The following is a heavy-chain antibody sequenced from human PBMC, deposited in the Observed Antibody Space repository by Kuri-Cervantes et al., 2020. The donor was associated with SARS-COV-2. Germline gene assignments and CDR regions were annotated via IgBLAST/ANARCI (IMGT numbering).Heavy chain of an antibody. V-gene: IGHV3-66*03. CDR1: GFTVSSNY. CDR3: ARGPSTIFGVVPRMYYYYYYMDV. J-gene: IGHJ6*03. CDR2: IYSCGST. D-gene: IGHD3-3*01. Sequence: GGSLRLSCAASGFTVSSNYMSWVRQAPGKGLEWVAIIYSCGSTDNADSVRGRFTISRDNSKNTLYLQMNSLRAEDTAVYYCARGPSTIFGVVPRMYYYYYYMDVWGKGTTVTVSS.